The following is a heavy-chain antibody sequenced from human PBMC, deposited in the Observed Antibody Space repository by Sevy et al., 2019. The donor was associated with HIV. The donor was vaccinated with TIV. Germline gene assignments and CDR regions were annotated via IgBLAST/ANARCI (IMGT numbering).Heavy chain of an antibody. V-gene: IGHV1-69*13. D-gene: IGHD6-13*01. CDR2: IIPIFGTA. CDR3: ARVWSSSWYDAFDI. J-gene: IGHJ3*02. Sequence: ASVKVSCKASGGTFSSYAISWVRQAPGQGLEWMGGIIPIFGTANYAQKFQGRVTITADESTSTAYMELSSLGSEDTAVYYCARVWSSSWYDAFDIWGQGTMVTVSS. CDR1: GGTFSSYA.